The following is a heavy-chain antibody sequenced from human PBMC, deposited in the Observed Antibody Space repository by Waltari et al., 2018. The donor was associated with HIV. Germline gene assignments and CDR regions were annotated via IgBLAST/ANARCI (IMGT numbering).Heavy chain of an antibody. D-gene: IGHD6-13*01. Sequence: QVQLVESGGGVVQPGKSLRLSCAASGFIFRSYGMHWVRQAPGKGLQWVAVNSYDGTAKNYAESVRGRFTISRDNSKNTLHLQMTSLRVEDTAIYYCAKEDRAGLIDHWGQGALVTVSS. CDR2: NSYDGTAK. J-gene: IGHJ4*02. CDR3: AKEDRAGLIDH. V-gene: IGHV3-30*18. CDR1: GFIFRSYG.